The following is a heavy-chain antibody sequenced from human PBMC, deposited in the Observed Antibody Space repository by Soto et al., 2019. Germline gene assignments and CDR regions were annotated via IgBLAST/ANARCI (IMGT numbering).Heavy chain of an antibody. CDR2: ISGSGGST. D-gene: IGHD2-2*01. V-gene: IGHV3-23*01. Sequence: GWSLRLSCAASGFTFSSYAMSWVRQAPGKGLEWVSAISGSGGSTYYADSVKDRFTISRDNSKNTLYLQMNSLRAEDTAVYYCEKGQRWRSTRHYEVKDYYAGMDVWGQGTTGAVSS. CDR1: GFTFSSYA. CDR3: EKGQRWRSTRHYEVKDYYAGMDV. J-gene: IGHJ6*01.